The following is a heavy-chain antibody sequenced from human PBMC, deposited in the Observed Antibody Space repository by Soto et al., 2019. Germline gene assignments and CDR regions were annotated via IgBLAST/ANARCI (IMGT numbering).Heavy chain of an antibody. CDR2: VYYSGST. V-gene: IGHV4-39*01. Sequence: QLQLQESGPGLVKPSETLSLTCTVSGGSISSSSYFSGCIRQPPGKGLEWIGTVYYSGSTYYNPSLRSRVTISVDTSKNQFSLKLSTVTAADTAVYYCVRRGGAVAGTSRFDSWGQGMLVTVSS. CDR3: VRRGGAVAGTSRFDS. D-gene: IGHD6-19*01. CDR1: GGSISSSSYF. J-gene: IGHJ4*02.